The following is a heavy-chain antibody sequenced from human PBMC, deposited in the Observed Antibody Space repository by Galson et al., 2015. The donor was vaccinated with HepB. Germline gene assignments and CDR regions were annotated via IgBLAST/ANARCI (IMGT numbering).Heavy chain of an antibody. V-gene: IGHV1-2*06. CDR1: GYTFTAYY. CDR2: IIPKSGGT. Sequence: SVKVSCKASGYTFTAYYIHWVRQAPGQGLEWMGRIIPKSGGTKYAQTFQGRVTMTRDTSISTAYMELSRLKSDDTAVYYCARVMVRPGGYYVEFWGQGTLVAVSS. D-gene: IGHD2-15*01. J-gene: IGHJ4*02. CDR3: ARVMVRPGGYYVEF.